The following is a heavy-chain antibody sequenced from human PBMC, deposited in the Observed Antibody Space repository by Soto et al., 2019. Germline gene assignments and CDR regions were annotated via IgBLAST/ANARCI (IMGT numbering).Heavy chain of an antibody. D-gene: IGHD6-13*01. CDR2: IYYSGST. CDR3: ARHKGYSSSSSPWDY. Sequence: SETLSLTCTVSGGSISSYYWSWIRQPPGKGLEWIGYIYYSGSTNYNPSLKSRVTISVDTSKNQFSLKLSSVTAADTAVYYCARHKGYSSSSSPWDYWGQGTLVTVSS. V-gene: IGHV4-59*08. J-gene: IGHJ4*02. CDR1: GGSISSYY.